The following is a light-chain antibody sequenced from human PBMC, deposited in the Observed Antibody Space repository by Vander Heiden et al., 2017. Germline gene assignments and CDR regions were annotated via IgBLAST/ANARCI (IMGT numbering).Light chain of an antibody. CDR1: QSVSSY. CDR3: LQRSNWLLT. Sequence: VFAQSPATLSVSPGERATLSCRASQSVSSYLAWYQQKPGQAPRLLIYDASNRATGIPARFSGSGSGTDFTLTISSLEPEDFAVYYCLQRSNWLLTFGGGTKVEIK. V-gene: IGKV3-11*01. CDR2: DAS. J-gene: IGKJ4*01.